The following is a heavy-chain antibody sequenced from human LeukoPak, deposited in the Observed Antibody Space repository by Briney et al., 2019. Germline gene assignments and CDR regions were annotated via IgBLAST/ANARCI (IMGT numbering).Heavy chain of an antibody. D-gene: IGHD1-26*01. J-gene: IGHJ4*02. CDR3: ARDPRVGATASFDY. V-gene: IGHV3-21*01. Sequence: MSGGSLRLSCAACGFTFSSYSMNWVRQAPGKGLEWVSSISSSSSYIYYADSVKGRFTISRDNAKNSLYLQMNSLRAEDTAVYYCARDPRVGATASFDYWGQGTLVTVSS. CDR1: GFTFSSYS. CDR2: ISSSSSYI.